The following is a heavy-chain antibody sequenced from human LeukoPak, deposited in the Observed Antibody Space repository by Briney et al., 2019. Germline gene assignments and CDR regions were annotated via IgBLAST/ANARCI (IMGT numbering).Heavy chain of an antibody. D-gene: IGHD5-18*01. CDR2: IFHSGST. CDR3: ARDVDTAMVTGFDY. Sequence: SETLSLTCAVSGGSIGASINSPNWWSWVRQPPGKGLEWIGEIFHSGSTNYNPSLKSRVTMSVDKSKNQFSLKLSSVTAADTAVYYCARDVDTAMVTGFDYWGQGTLVTVSS. J-gene: IGHJ4*02. CDR1: GGSIGASINSPNW. V-gene: IGHV4-4*02.